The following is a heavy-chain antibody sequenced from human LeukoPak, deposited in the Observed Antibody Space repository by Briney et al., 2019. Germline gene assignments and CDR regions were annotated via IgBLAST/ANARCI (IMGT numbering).Heavy chain of an antibody. J-gene: IGHJ6*02. CDR1: GGSISRYY. V-gene: IGHV4-59*01. Sequence: SETLSLTCTVSGGSISRYYWSWIRQPPGKGLEWIAHIYYSGSSNYNPSLKSRVTISVDTSKNQFSLKLSSLTATDTAVYYCARHGLGGGRTGSGMDVWGQGTTVTVSS. CDR3: ARHGLGGGRTGSGMDV. CDR2: IYYSGSS. D-gene: IGHD2-15*01.